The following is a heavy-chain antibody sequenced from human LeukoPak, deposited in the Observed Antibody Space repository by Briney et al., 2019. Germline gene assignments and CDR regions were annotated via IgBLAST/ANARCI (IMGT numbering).Heavy chain of an antibody. V-gene: IGHV3-30*02. CDR1: GFTFSSCG. D-gene: IGHD3-16*01. CDR2: IRYDGSNK. CDR3: AKSPRVSPYYFDY. Sequence: SGGSLRLSCAASGFTFSSCGMHWVRQAPGKGLEWVAFIRYDGSNKYYADSVKGRFTISRDNSKNTLYLQMNSLRAEDTAVYYCAKSPRVSPYYFDYWGQGTLVTVSS. J-gene: IGHJ4*02.